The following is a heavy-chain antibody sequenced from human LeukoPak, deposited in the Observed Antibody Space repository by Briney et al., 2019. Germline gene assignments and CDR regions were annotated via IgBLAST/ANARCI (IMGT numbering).Heavy chain of an antibody. Sequence: GGSLRLSCAGSGFTFSSYSMNWVRQAPGKGLEWVSSISTSSSYIYYADSVKGRFTISRDNAKNSLYLQMNSLRAEDTAVYYCARELLPCGGYCYSAFDIGGQETMVTVSS. CDR2: ISTSSSYI. J-gene: IGHJ3*02. CDR1: GFTFSSYS. CDR3: ARELLPCGGYCYSAFDI. V-gene: IGHV3-21*01. D-gene: IGHD2-21*02.